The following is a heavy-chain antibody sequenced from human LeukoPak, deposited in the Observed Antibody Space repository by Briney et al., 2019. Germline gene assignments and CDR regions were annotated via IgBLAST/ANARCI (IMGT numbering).Heavy chain of an antibody. CDR1: GGSFSGYY. CDR3: ARGSRADAFDI. J-gene: IGHJ3*02. CDR2: IYHSGST. Sequence: SSETLSLTCAVYGGSFSGYYWSWIRQPPGKGLEWIGYIYHSGSTYYNPSLKSRVTISVDRSKNQFSLKLSSVTAADTAVYYCARGSRADAFDIWGQGTMVTVSS. V-gene: IGHV4-34*01.